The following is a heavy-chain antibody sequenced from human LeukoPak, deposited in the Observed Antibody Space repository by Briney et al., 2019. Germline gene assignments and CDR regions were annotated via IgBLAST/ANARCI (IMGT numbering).Heavy chain of an antibody. D-gene: IGHD6-19*01. V-gene: IGHV1-24*01. CDR1: GYTLTELS. J-gene: IGHJ1*01. CDR3: ATVRQWLVRGYFQH. CDR2: FDPEDGET. Sequence: ASVKVSCKVSGYTLTELSMHWVRQAPGKGLEWMGCFDPEDGETIYAQKFQGRVTMTEDTSTDTAYMELSRLRSEDTAVYYCATVRQWLVRGYFQHWGQGTLVTVSS.